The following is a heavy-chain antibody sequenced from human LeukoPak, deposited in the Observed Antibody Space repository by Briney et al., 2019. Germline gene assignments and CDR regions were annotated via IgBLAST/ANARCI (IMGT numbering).Heavy chain of an antibody. V-gene: IGHV1-24*01. D-gene: IGHD3-22*01. CDR1: GYTLTELS. Sequence: APVKVSCKVSGYTLTELSMHWVRQAPGKGLEWMGGFDPEDGETIYAQKFQGRVTMTEDTSTDTAYMELSSLRSEDTAVYYCATRIGGVDYYDSSGYYYFDYWGQGTLVTVSS. J-gene: IGHJ4*02. CDR3: ATRIGGVDYYDSSGYYYFDY. CDR2: FDPEDGET.